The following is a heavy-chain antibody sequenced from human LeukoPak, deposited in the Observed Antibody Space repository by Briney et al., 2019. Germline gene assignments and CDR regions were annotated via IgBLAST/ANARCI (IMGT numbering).Heavy chain of an antibody. V-gene: IGHV4-34*01. D-gene: IGHD6-13*01. CDR3: ARGSDAAAGTWFFDS. CDR1: GGSFRGHY. Sequence: SETLSLTCAVYGGSFRGHYWTWIRQPPGKGLEWIGEINHRVSTKYNPSLKSRVTIFVDTSKNQISLMLIYVTAADTAAVYYARGSDAAAGTWFFDSWGQGTLVTVSS. J-gene: IGHJ4*02. CDR2: INHRVST.